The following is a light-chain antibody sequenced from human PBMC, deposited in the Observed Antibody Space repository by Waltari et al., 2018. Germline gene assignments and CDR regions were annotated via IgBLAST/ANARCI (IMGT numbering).Light chain of an antibody. CDR3: ATWDDSLNVPL. V-gene: IGLV1-44*01. CDR2: SRN. J-gene: IGLJ2*01. Sequence: QSVLTQSPSASGTPGQRVAISCSGSTSNIAINTVNWYQQLPGAAPKLLIYSRNQRPSGVPDRFSGSKSGTTASLAISGLQSEDEADYYCATWDDSLNVPLFGGGTKLTVL. CDR1: TSNIAINT.